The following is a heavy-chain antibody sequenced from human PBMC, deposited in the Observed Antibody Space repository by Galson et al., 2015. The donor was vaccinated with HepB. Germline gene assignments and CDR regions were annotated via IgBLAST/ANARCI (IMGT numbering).Heavy chain of an antibody. Sequence: SVKVSCKASGYTFTGYYMHWVRQAPGQGLEWMGWIKPNTGGTNYAQKFQGRVTMTRDTSISTAYMELSRLRSDDTAVYYCASFPKGYNSFDIWGQGTMVTVSS. CDR2: IKPNTGGT. J-gene: IGHJ3*02. CDR1: GYTFTGYY. V-gene: IGHV1-2*02. CDR3: ASFPKGYNSFDI. D-gene: IGHD1-1*01.